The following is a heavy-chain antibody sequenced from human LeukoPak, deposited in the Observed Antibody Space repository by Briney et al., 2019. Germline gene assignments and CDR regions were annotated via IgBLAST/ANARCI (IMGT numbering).Heavy chain of an antibody. J-gene: IGHJ4*02. CDR3: AQSGSFYFPFDY. CDR1: GFAFKKYA. V-gene: IGHV3-23*01. D-gene: IGHD1-26*01. Sequence: GGSLRLSCATSGFAFKKYAMYWVRQAPGKGLEWVSGISDNGGSTYYTDSVKGRFTVSRDNSKNTLYLQMDSLRAEDTAVYYCAQSGSFYFPFDYWGQGTLVTVSS. CDR2: ISDNGGST.